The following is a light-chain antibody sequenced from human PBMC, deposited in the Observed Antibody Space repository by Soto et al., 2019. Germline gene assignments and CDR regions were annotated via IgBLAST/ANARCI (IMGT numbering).Light chain of an antibody. V-gene: IGKV3-11*01. CDR2: GAS. J-gene: IGKJ4*01. CDR1: QAVTSKF. Sequence: EIVLTQSPGTLSLSPGDEATLSCKASQAVTSKFLAWYQQKPGQPPRLLILGASTRATGIADRFSGSGSGTDFTLTISSLEPEDFAVYYCQQRSNWPPALTFGGGTKVDIK. CDR3: QQRSNWPPALT.